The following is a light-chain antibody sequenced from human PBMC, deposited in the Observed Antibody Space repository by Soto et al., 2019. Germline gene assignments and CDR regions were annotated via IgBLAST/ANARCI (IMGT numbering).Light chain of an antibody. Sequence: QSALTQPPCASGSRGQSVTISCTGTSSDVGGYNYVSWYQQHPGKAPKLMIYEVSKRPSGVPDRFSGSKSGNTASLTVSGLQAEDEADYYCSSYAGSNNWNFGTGTKLTAL. CDR1: SSDVGGYNY. J-gene: IGLJ1*01. CDR2: EVS. CDR3: SSYAGSNNWN. V-gene: IGLV2-8*01.